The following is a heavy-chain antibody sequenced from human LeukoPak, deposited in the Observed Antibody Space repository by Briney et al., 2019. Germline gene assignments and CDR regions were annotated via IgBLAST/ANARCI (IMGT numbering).Heavy chain of an antibody. D-gene: IGHD2-8*01. Sequence: GSLRLSCAASGFTFSSYWMSWVRQAPGKGLEWVANIKQDGSEKYYVDSVEGRFTISRDNAKNSLYLQMNSLRAEDTAVYYCARGIILYPDTFDYWGQGTLVTVSS. CDR3: ARGIILYPDTFDY. V-gene: IGHV3-7*01. J-gene: IGHJ4*02. CDR2: IKQDGSEK. CDR1: GFTFSSYW.